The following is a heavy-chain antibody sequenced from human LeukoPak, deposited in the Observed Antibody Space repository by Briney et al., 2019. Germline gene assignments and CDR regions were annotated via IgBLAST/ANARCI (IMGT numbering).Heavy chain of an antibody. J-gene: IGHJ3*02. Sequence: SETLSLTCAVSGGSISSSNWWSWVRQPPGKGLEWIGEIYHSGSTNYNPSLKSRVTISVDTSKNQFSLKLSSVTAADTAVYYCARETSYSSSSGRDAFDIWGQGTMVTVSS. D-gene: IGHD6-6*01. CDR3: ARETSYSSSSGRDAFDI. V-gene: IGHV4-4*02. CDR1: GGSISSSNW. CDR2: IYHSGST.